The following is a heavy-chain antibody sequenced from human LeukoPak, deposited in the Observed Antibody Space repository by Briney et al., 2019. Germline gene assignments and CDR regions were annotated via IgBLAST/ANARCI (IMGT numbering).Heavy chain of an antibody. D-gene: IGHD6-13*01. CDR3: ARGPPSSSWYEYYYYYMDV. Sequence: ASVKVSCKASGYTFTGYYIYWVRQATGQGLEWMGWMNPNSGNTGYAQKFQGRVTITRNTSISTAYMELSSLRSEDTAVYYCARGPPSSSWYEYYYYYMDVWGKGTTVTVSS. CDR2: MNPNSGNT. J-gene: IGHJ6*03. V-gene: IGHV1-8*03. CDR1: GYTFTGYY.